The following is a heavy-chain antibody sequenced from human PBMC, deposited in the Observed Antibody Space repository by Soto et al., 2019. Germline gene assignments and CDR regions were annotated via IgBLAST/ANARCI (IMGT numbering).Heavy chain of an antibody. CDR2: IYWDDDK. Sequence: QITLKESGPTLVKPTQTLTLTCTFSGFSLSTSGVGVGWIRQPPGKALEWLALIYWDDDKRYSPSLKSRLTSTMDTTKTPVVLTMTNMDPVDTATYYCSQLDYYDSSGFLDYWGQGTLVTVSS. CDR3: SQLDYYDSSGFLDY. D-gene: IGHD3-22*01. V-gene: IGHV2-5*02. J-gene: IGHJ4*02. CDR1: GFSLSTSGVG.